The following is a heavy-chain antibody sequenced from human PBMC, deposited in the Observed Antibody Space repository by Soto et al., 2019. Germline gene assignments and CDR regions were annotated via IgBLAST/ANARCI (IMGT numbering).Heavy chain of an antibody. CDR1: GFTFSSYW. J-gene: IGHJ4*02. V-gene: IGHV3-7*01. CDR3: ARQDLESSGWQAIDY. CDR2: IKQDGSEK. Sequence: EVQLVESGGGLVQPGGSLRLSCAASGFTFSSYWMSWVRQAPGKGLEWVANIKQDGSEKYYVDSVKGRFTISRDNAKNSLYLQMNSLRAEDTAVYYCARQDLESSGWQAIDYWGQGTLVTVSS. D-gene: IGHD6-19*01.